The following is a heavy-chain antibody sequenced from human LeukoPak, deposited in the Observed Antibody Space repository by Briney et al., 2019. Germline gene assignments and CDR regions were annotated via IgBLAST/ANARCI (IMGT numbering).Heavy chain of an antibody. Sequence: ASVKVSCKASGYTFTGYYMHWVRQAPGRGLEWMGWINPNSGGTNYAQKFQGRVTMTRDTSISTAYMELSRLRSDDTAVYYCARGREQQLPYNWFDPWGQGTLVTVSS. CDR2: INPNSGGT. J-gene: IGHJ5*02. D-gene: IGHD6-13*01. V-gene: IGHV1-2*02. CDR3: ARGREQQLPYNWFDP. CDR1: GYTFTGYY.